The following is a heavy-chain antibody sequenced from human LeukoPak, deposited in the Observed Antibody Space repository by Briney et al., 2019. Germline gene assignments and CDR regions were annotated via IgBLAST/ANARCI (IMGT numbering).Heavy chain of an antibody. CDR1: GFLVSSYY. V-gene: IGHV3-66*01. D-gene: IGHD3-10*01. J-gene: IGHJ2*01. CDR3: ARGDHWGVGYFDL. CDR2: IYWGGRT. Sequence: GGSLRLSCAVCGFLVSSYYMRWAPEAPGEALEGVSDIYWGGRTYHADSVKGRFPISRDNSQNKPYLQMNSLRAEDTAVYYCARGDHWGVGYFDLWGRGTLVTVSS.